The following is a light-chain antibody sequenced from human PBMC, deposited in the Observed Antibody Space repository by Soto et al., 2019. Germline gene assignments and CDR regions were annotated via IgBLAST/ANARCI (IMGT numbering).Light chain of an antibody. CDR1: SGSIASNF. V-gene: IGLV6-57*04. J-gene: IGLJ1*01. CDR2: EDN. Sequence: NFMLTQPHSVSESPGKTVTISCTRSSGSIASNFVQWYQQRPGSAPTTVIYEDNQRPSGVPDRFSGSIDSSSNSASLTISGLKTEDEADYYCQSYDSSLSGFYVFGTGTKVTVL. CDR3: QSYDSSLSGFYV.